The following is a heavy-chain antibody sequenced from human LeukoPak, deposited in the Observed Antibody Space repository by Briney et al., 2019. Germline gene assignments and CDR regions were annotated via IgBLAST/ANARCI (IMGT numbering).Heavy chain of an antibody. V-gene: IGHV6-1*01. CDR2: TCYRSKWYN. CDR3: AREERGYSYGFRGPYYYYYGMDV. J-gene: IGHJ6*02. D-gene: IGHD5-18*01. CDR1: GDSVSSNSAA. Sequence: SQTLSLTCAISGDSVSSNSAAWNWIRQSPSRGLEWLGRTCYRSKWYNDYAVSVKSRITINPDTSKNQFSLQLNSVTPEDTAVYYCAREERGYSYGFRGPYYYYYGMDVWGQGTTVTVSS.